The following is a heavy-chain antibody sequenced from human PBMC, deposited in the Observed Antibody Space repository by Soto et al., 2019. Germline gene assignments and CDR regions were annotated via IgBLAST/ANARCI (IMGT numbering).Heavy chain of an antibody. J-gene: IGHJ4*02. V-gene: IGHV1-2*04. Sequence: ASVKVSCKASGYTFTGYYVHWVRQAPGQGPEWMGWINPNSGGTNYAQKFQGWVTMTRDTSISTVYMELSRLRSDDTAVYYCARDGLLYNNYYFDYWGQGALVTVSS. D-gene: IGHD4-4*01. CDR3: ARDGLLYNNYYFDY. CDR2: INPNSGGT. CDR1: GYTFTGYY.